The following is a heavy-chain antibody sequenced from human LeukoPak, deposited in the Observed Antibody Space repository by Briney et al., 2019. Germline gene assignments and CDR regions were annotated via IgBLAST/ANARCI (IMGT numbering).Heavy chain of an antibody. J-gene: IGHJ4*02. Sequence: PSETLSLTCAVYGGSFSGYHWSWIRQPPGKGPEWIGEINYGENTDYNPSLKSRITISVNTSKNQFSLRLPSVTAAETAVYYCARGNPLGYCTNGVCPGGGLPFDYWGQGTLVTVSS. V-gene: IGHV4-34*01. CDR2: INYGENT. CDR1: GGSFSGYH. CDR3: ARGNPLGYCTNGVCPGGGLPFDY. D-gene: IGHD2-8*01.